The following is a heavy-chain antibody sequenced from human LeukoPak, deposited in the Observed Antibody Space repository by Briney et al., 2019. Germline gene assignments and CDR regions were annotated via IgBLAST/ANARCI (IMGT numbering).Heavy chain of an antibody. Sequence: PGGSLRLSCAASGFTFSSYGMHWVRQAPGKGLEWVAFIRYDGSNKYYADSVKGRFTISRDNSKNTLYLQMNSLRAKDTAVYYCAKSAIYGSGSFYYMDVWGKGTTVTVSS. J-gene: IGHJ6*03. D-gene: IGHD3-10*01. CDR2: IRYDGSNK. CDR1: GFTFSSYG. CDR3: AKSAIYGSGSFYYMDV. V-gene: IGHV3-30*02.